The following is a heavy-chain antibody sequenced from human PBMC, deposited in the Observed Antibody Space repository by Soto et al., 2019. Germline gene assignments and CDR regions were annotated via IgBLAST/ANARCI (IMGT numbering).Heavy chain of an antibody. D-gene: IGHD1-26*01. CDR3: GRGRSGQIVIFY. J-gene: IGHJ4*02. CDR1: GYTFTGHY. CDR2: IGPESGAT. Sequence: ASVKVSCKTSGYTFTGHYIHWVRQAPQQGPEWMGEIGPESGATRYAEKFRGRVTMTMDTSITTVYMELRNLSPDDTAVYYCGRGRSGQIVIFYWGQGTQVTVSS. V-gene: IGHV1-2*02.